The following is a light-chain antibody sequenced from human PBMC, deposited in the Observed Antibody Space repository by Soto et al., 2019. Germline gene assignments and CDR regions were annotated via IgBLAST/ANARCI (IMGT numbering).Light chain of an antibody. CDR2: GAS. CDR1: QSVINNY. J-gene: IGKJ1*01. CDR3: QQYAKSPEWT. Sequence: EVVLTQSPGTLSLSPGERATLSCRASQSVINNYLAWYQQKPGQAPRLLIYGASSRATGIPVRFRGSGSGTDFTLTISRLEPEDFAVYYCQQYAKSPEWTFGQGTKVEIK. V-gene: IGKV3-20*01.